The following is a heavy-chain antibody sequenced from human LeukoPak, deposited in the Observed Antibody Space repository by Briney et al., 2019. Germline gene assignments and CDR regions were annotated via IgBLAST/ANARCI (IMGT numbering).Heavy chain of an antibody. CDR1: GFTFSSYA. CDR2: ISGSGGST. CDR3: AKEKDSSSFPVGYLDY. V-gene: IGHV3-23*01. D-gene: IGHD3-22*01. Sequence: GGSLRLSCAASGFTFSSYAMTWARQAPGKGLEWVSGISGSGGSTYYTESVKGRFTISRDNSKNTLYLQMNNLRAEDTALYFCAKEKDSSSFPVGYLDYWGQGTLVTVSS. J-gene: IGHJ4*02.